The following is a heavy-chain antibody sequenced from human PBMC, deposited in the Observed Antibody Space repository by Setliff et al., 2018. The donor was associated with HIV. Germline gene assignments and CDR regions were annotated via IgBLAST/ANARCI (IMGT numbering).Heavy chain of an antibody. D-gene: IGHD3-3*01. CDR2: IKQDGSEK. Sequence: SWIRQHTGKGLEWVANIKQDGSEKYYVDSVKGRFTISRDNAKNSLYLQMNSLRAEDTAVYYCARLKVDTIFGVVITNPFDYWGQGTLVTVSS. CDR3: ARLKVDTIFGVVITNPFDY. V-gene: IGHV3-7*03. J-gene: IGHJ4*02.